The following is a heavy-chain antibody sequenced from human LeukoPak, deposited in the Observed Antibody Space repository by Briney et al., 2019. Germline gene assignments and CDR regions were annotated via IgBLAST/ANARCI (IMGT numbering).Heavy chain of an antibody. CDR3: ARDSDGGNSWFDY. D-gene: IGHD4-23*01. Sequence: PGGSLRLSCAASGFTFSDFYMTWIRQAPGKGLEWISYISSSGNIIDYADSVKGRFTISRDNAKNSLYLQINSLRAEDTAVYYCARDSDGGNSWFDYWGQGTLVTVSS. V-gene: IGHV3-11*01. J-gene: IGHJ4*02. CDR1: GFTFSDFY. CDR2: ISSSGNII.